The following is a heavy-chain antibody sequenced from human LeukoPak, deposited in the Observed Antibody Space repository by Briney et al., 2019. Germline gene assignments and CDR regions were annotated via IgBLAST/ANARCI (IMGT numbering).Heavy chain of an antibody. CDR2: IRYDGSNK. Sequence: GGSLRLSCAASGFTFSNYGVHWVRQAPGKGLEWVAFIRYDGSNKYYADSVKGRFTISRDNSKNTLCLQMDSLRAEDTALYYCAKPLAGYSSAFDYWGQGTLVTVSS. J-gene: IGHJ4*02. V-gene: IGHV3-30*02. CDR3: AKPLAGYSSAFDY. D-gene: IGHD5-18*01. CDR1: GFTFSNYG.